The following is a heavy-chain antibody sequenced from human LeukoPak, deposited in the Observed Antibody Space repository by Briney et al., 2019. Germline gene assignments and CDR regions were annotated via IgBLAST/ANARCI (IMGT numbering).Heavy chain of an antibody. Sequence: ASVTVSCMASGYTFTSYYMHWVRQAPGQGLEWLGIINPNGGSTSYAQKFQGRVTMTRDTSTSTVYMELSSLRSEDTAVYYCARDLPYSSSWYVSYYYYYGMDVWGQGTTVTVSS. D-gene: IGHD6-13*01. V-gene: IGHV1-46*01. CDR2: INPNGGST. CDR3: ARDLPYSSSWYVSYYYYYGMDV. CDR1: GYTFTSYY. J-gene: IGHJ6*02.